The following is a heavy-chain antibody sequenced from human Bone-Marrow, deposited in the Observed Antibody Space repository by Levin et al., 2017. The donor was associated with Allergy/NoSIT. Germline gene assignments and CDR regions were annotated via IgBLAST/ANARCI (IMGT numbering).Heavy chain of an antibody. Sequence: GGSLRLSCAASGFTFSTYWMHWVRQAPGTGLVWLSRIKGDGSVTNHADSVKGRVSISRDNARNTLFLQMNSLRVEDTGVYYCAREAEVSGIGSSYWGQGALVTVSS. D-gene: IGHD6-19*01. CDR2: IKGDGSVT. J-gene: IGHJ4*02. V-gene: IGHV3-74*01. CDR1: GFTFSTYW. CDR3: AREAEVSGIGSSY.